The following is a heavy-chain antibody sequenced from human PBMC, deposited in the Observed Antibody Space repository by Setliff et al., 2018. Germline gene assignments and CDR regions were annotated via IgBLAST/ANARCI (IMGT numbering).Heavy chain of an antibody. V-gene: IGHV1-2*02. CDR1: GYTFTAYY. D-gene: IGHD3-22*01. CDR2: INPGSGAT. Sequence: ASVKVSCKASGYTFTAYYMHWVRQAPGQGLEWMGWINPGSGATNLAQRFQGRVTLTRDTSITTAYMEVNSLRSDDTATYYCARGLGPYHDSSAYYYPLQHWGQGTLVTVSS. J-gene: IGHJ1*01. CDR3: ARGLGPYHDSSAYYYPLQH.